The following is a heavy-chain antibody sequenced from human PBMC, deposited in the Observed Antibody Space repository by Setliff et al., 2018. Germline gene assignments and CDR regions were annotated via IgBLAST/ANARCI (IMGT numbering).Heavy chain of an antibody. CDR2: IYYSGST. CDR1: GGSISSGSYY. D-gene: IGHD2-8*02. V-gene: IGHV4-61*10. CDR3: TVYNTGSSKDHY. Sequence: PSETLSLTCTVSGGSISSGSYYWSWIRQPAGKGLEWIGSIYYSGSTNYNPSLKSRVTISVDTSKNQFSLKLSSVTAADTALYYCTVYNTGSSKDHYWGQGTPVTVSS. J-gene: IGHJ4*02.